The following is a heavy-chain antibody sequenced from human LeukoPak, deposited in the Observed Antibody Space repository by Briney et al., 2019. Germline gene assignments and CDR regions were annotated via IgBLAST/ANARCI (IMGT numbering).Heavy chain of an antibody. CDR1: GFTFSSYA. J-gene: IGHJ4*02. CDR3: AKPTGPMIVVVIRGPFDY. CDR2: ISGSGGST. Sequence: SGGSLRLSCAASGFTFSSYAMSWVRQAPGKGLEWVSAISGSGGSTYYADSVKGRFTISRDNSKNTLYLQMNSLGAEDTAVYYCAKPTGPMIVVVIRGPFDYWGQGTLVTVSS. D-gene: IGHD3-22*01. V-gene: IGHV3-23*01.